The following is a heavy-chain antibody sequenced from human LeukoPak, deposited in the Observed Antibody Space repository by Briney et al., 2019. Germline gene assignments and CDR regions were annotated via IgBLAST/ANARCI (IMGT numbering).Heavy chain of an antibody. CDR2: ISHGGDNE. CDR3: AKVGGSGNYLHYFDY. Sequence: SGGSLRLSCAASGFTFSIYGMHWVRQAPGKGLEWVSVISHGGDNEYYADSVKGRFTISRDNSKNTLYLQMNSLRAEDTALYYCAKVGGSGNYLHYFDYWGQGTLVTVPS. D-gene: IGHD3-10*01. V-gene: IGHV3-30*18. CDR1: GFTFSIYG. J-gene: IGHJ4*02.